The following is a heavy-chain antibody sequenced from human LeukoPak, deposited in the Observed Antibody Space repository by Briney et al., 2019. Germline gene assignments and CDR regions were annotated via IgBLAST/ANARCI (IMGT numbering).Heavy chain of an antibody. D-gene: IGHD3-10*01. V-gene: IGHV3-30-3*01. CDR2: ISYDGSNK. CDR3: ASGGSGSYSFDN. CDR1: GFTFSSYA. Sequence: PGGSLRLSCAASGFTFSSYAMHWVRQAPGKVLEWVAVISYDGSNKYYADSVKGRFTISRDKSKNTLYLQMSSLRAEDTAVYFCASGGSGSYSFDNWGQGTLVTVSS. J-gene: IGHJ4*02.